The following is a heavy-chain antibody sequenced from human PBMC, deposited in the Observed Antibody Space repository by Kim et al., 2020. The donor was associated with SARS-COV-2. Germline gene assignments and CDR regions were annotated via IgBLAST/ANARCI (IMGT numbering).Heavy chain of an antibody. V-gene: IGHV3-23*01. D-gene: IGHD3-10*01. J-gene: IGHJ4*02. CDR2: ISGSGGST. CDR1: GFTFSSYA. Sequence: GGSLRLSCAASGFTFSSYAMSWVRQAPGKGLEWVSAISGSGGSTYYADSVKGRFTISRDNSKNTLYLQMNSLRAEDTAVYYCAKDPYGSGSFGRFAFFDYWGQGTLVTVSS. CDR3: AKDPYGSGSFGRFAFFDY.